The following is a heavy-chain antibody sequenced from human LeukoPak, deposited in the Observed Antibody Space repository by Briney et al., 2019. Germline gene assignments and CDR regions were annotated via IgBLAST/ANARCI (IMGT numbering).Heavy chain of an antibody. Sequence: ASVKVSCKVSGYTLTELSMHWVRQAPGKGLEWMGGFDPEDGETIYAQKFQGRVTMTEDTSTDTAYMELSRLRSDDTAMYYCARGAGNADYFWFDPWGQGTLVTVSS. CDR1: GYTLTELS. V-gene: IGHV1-24*01. J-gene: IGHJ5*02. CDR3: ARGAGNADYFWFDP. D-gene: IGHD4-17*01. CDR2: FDPEDGET.